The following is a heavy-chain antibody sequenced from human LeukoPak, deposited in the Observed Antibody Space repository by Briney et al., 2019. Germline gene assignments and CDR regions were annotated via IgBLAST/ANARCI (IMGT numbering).Heavy chain of an antibody. V-gene: IGHV3-23*01. CDR3: AKAGAVVVVAAKYFDY. Sequence: GGSLRLSSAASGFTFSSYAMSWVRQAPGKGLEWVSAISGSGGSTYYADSVKGRFTISRDNSKNTLYLQMNSLRAEDTAVYYCAKAGAVVVVAAKYFDYWGQGTLVTVSS. J-gene: IGHJ4*02. D-gene: IGHD2-15*01. CDR1: GFTFSSYA. CDR2: ISGSGGST.